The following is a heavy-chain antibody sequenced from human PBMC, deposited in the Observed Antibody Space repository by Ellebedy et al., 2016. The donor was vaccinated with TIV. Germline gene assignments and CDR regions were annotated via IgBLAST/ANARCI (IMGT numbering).Heavy chain of an antibody. J-gene: IGHJ1*01. Sequence: GESLKISXAASGLTFSSYAMSWVRQAPGKGLEWVSGTTAGGDRTYYTDSVKGRFTISRDNSKNTLFLQMNSLRAEDTAVYYCATALRGQQLIPEYFQHWGQGTLVTVSS. V-gene: IGHV3-23*01. D-gene: IGHD3-3*01. CDR3: ATALRGQQLIPEYFQH. CDR2: TTAGGDRT. CDR1: GLTFSSYA.